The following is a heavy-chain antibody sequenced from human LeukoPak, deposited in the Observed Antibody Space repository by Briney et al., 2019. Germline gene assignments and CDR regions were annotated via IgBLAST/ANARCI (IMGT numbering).Heavy chain of an antibody. D-gene: IGHD3-22*01. CDR2: IYYSGST. V-gene: IGHV4-59*01. CDR1: GGSISSYY. CDR3: ATGGDSSGYSLDY. Sequence: PSETLSLTCTVSGGSISSYYWSWLRQPPGKGLEWIGYIYYSGSTNYNPSLKSRVTISVDTSKNQFSLKLSSVTAADTAVYYCATGGDSSGYSLDYWGQGTLVTVSS. J-gene: IGHJ4*02.